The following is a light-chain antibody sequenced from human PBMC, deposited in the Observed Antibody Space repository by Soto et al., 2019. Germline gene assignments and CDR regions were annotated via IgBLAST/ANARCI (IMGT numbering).Light chain of an antibody. Sequence: NPLHLYQSSLPASVGDSVTITGRASQGISSYLNWYQQKPGKDPKLLIYGASNLQSGVPSRFSGSGSGTDFTLTISSLQPEDVATYYCQKYNSVPPTFGQGTKVDIK. CDR3: QKYNSVPPT. CDR1: QGISSY. CDR2: GAS. V-gene: IGKV1-27*01. J-gene: IGKJ1*01.